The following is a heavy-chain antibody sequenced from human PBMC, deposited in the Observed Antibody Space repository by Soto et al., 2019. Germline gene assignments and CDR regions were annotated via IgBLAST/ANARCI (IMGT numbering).Heavy chain of an antibody. Sequence: QVQLVQSGAEVKKPGSSVKVSCKASAGTFSNNAISWVRQAPGQGLEWMGGIIPIFGSTNYAQNLQGRVTXIAXXXTRXXXMXXXXXXXXXXXXXXXXXXXXXXXXXXXXXYYGMDVWGQGTTVTVSS. CDR2: IIPIFGST. J-gene: IGHJ6*02. CDR3: XXXXXXXXXXXXXXYYGMDV. V-gene: IGHV1-69*12. CDR1: AGTFSNNA.